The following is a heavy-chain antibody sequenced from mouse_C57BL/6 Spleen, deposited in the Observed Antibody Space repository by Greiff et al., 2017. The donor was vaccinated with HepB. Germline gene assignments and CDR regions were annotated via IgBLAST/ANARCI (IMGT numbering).Heavy chain of an antibody. D-gene: IGHD3-2*02. Sequence: QVQLQQSGPELVKPGASVKISCKASGYAFSSSWMNWVKQRPGKGLEWIGRIYPGDGDTNYNGKFKGKATLTADKSSSTAYMQLSSLTSEDSAAYFCARGQLSFAYWGQGTLVTVSA. J-gene: IGHJ3*01. CDR2: IYPGDGDT. CDR1: GYAFSSSW. V-gene: IGHV1-82*01. CDR3: ARGQLSFAY.